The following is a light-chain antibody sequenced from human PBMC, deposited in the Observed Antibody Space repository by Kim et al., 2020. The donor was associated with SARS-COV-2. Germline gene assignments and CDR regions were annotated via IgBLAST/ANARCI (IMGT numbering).Light chain of an antibody. CDR3: QVWDSSSVV. J-gene: IGLJ2*01. CDR1: TIGSNN. CDR2: YDS. Sequence: VCPGNTAGITWGGGTIGSNNVHWYQRKPGQAPVLVLYYDSDRPSGIPERFSGSKSGNTATLTISRVEAGDEADYYCQVWDSSSVVFGGGTQLTVL. V-gene: IGLV3-21*04.